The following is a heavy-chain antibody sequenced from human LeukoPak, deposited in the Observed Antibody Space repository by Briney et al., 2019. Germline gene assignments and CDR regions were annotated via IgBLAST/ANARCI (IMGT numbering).Heavy chain of an antibody. CDR2: INPNSGGT. D-gene: IGHD3-22*01. Sequence: ASVKVSCKASGYTFTGYYMHWVRQAPGQGLEWMGWINPNSGGTNYAQKFQGRVTITADKSTSTAYMELSSLRSEDTAVYYCARDLYDSSGLSPWFDPWGQGTLVIVSS. CDR1: GYTFTGYY. CDR3: ARDLYDSSGLSPWFDP. V-gene: IGHV1-2*02. J-gene: IGHJ5*02.